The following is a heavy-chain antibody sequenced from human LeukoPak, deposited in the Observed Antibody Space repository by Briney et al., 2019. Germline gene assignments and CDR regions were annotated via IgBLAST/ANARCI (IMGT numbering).Heavy chain of an antibody. V-gene: IGHV1-24*01. J-gene: IGHJ4*02. CDR2: FDPEDGEA. D-gene: IGHD3-22*01. CDR3: ATDPLYDSSGYNDY. CDR1: GYTLIDLA. Sequence: ASVKVSCKVSGYTLIDLAMHWGRQAPGKGLEWMGGFDPEDGEAVYAQKFQGRVTMTEDTSTDTACMELSSLRSEDTAVYYCATDPLYDSSGYNDYWGQGTLVTVSS.